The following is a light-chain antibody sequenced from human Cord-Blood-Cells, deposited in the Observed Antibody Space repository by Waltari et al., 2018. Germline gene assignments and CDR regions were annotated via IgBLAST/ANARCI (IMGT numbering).Light chain of an antibody. CDR3: QAWDSSTAWV. V-gene: IGLV3-1*01. CDR2: QDS. CDR1: KLVDKY. Sequence: SYELTQPPSVSVSPGQTASITCSGDKLVDKYACWYQQKPGQSPVLVIYQDSKRPSGIPELFSGSNAGNTATLTISGTQAMDEADYYCQAWDSSTAWVFGGGTKLTVL. J-gene: IGLJ3*02.